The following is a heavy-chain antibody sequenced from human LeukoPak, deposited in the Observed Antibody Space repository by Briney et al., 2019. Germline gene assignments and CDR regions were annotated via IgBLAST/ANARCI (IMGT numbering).Heavy chain of an antibody. Sequence: PSETLSLTCTVSGGSISSSTYYWSWIRQPPGKGLEWIGSINYNGNTFYKPSLQSRVTISLDTSKNHFSLKLISVTAADTAVYYYEREVASSPNDWGQGTLVTVSS. D-gene: IGHD6-6*01. V-gene: IGHV4-39*07. CDR1: GGSISSSTYY. CDR2: INYNGNT. J-gene: IGHJ4*02. CDR3: EREVASSPND.